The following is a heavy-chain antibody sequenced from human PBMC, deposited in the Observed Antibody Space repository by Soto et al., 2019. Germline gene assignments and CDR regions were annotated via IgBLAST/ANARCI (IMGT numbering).Heavy chain of an antibody. V-gene: IGHV1-8*01. CDR2: MNPNSGNT. CDR3: ARARYCSSTSCYFAYYYYYYMDV. D-gene: IGHD2-2*01. Sequence: ASVKVSCKASGYTSTSYDINWVRQATGQGLEWMGWMNPNSGNTGYAQKFQGRVTMTRNTSISTAYMELSSLRSEDTAVYYCARARYCSSTSCYFAYYYYYYMDVWGKGTTVTVSS. CDR1: GYTSTSYD. J-gene: IGHJ6*03.